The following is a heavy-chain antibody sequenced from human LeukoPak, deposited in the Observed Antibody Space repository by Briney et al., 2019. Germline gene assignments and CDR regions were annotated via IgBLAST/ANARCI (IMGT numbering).Heavy chain of an antibody. Sequence: GGSLRLSCAASGFTFSSYEMNWVRQAPGKGLEWVSYISSSGSTIYYADSVKGRFTISRDNSKNTLYLQMNSLRAEVTAVYYCAKEAWWELLRHYFDYWGQGTLVTVSS. J-gene: IGHJ4*02. D-gene: IGHD1-26*01. CDR2: ISSSGSTI. V-gene: IGHV3-48*03. CDR3: AKEAWWELLRHYFDY. CDR1: GFTFSSYE.